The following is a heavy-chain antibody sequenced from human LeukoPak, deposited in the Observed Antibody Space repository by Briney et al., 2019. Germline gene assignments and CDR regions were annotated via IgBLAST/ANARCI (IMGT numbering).Heavy chain of an antibody. CDR1: GFTFSTYA. J-gene: IGHJ4*02. CDR2: ISGGGSYT. D-gene: IGHD4-17*01. V-gene: IGHV3-23*01. Sequence: PGRSLRLSCAASGFTFSTYAMTWVRQAPGKGLEWVSGISGGGSYTYYADSVKGRFTISRDNSKNTLSLQMNSLRAEDTAVYYCAKDSRGTTTTIYYFDCWGQGTLVTVSS. CDR3: AKDSRGTTTTIYYFDC.